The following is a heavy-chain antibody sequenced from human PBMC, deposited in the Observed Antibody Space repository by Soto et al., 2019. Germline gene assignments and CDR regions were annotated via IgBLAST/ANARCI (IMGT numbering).Heavy chain of an antibody. CDR3: APHSGYYDY. V-gene: IGHV3-48*01. D-gene: IGHD3-22*01. Sequence: PGGSLSLSCAASGFTFSSYSMNWVRQAPGKGLEWVSYISSGSSTIFYADSVKGRFTISRDNAKNSLYLQMNSLRAEDTAVYYCAPHSGYYDYWGQGTLVTVSS. CDR2: ISSGSSTI. CDR1: GFTFSSYS. J-gene: IGHJ4*02.